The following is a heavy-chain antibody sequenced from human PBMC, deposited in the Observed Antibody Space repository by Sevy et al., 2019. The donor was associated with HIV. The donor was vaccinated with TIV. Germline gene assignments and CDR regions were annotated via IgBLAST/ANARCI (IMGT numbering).Heavy chain of an antibody. Sequence: GGSLRLSCVASGFTFSYYGMHLVRQAPGKGLEWVAVICYDGSNKYYADSVKGRFTISRDNSKNTLYLQMNSLRAEDTAVYYCAKDTRDCSGGTCYSAPLYNWFDPWGQGTLVTVSS. J-gene: IGHJ5*02. CDR1: GFTFSYYG. CDR3: AKDTRDCSGGTCYSAPLYNWFDP. D-gene: IGHD2-15*01. V-gene: IGHV3-33*03. CDR2: ICYDGSNK.